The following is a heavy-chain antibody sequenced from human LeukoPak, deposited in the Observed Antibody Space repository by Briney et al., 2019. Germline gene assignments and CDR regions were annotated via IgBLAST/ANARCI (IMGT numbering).Heavy chain of an antibody. Sequence: SETLSLTCAVYGGSFSGYYWSWIRQPPGKGLEWIGEINHSGSTNYNPSLKSRVTISVDTSKNQFSLKLSSVTAADTAVYYCARGPLITIFGVVPYTLFDYWGQGTLVTVSS. CDR2: INHSGST. CDR3: ARGPLITIFGVVPYTLFDY. V-gene: IGHV4-34*01. J-gene: IGHJ4*02. D-gene: IGHD3-3*01. CDR1: GGSFSGYY.